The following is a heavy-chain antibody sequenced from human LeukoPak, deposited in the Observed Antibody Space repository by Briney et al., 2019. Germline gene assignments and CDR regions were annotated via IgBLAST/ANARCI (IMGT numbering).Heavy chain of an antibody. CDR3: ARVPPFYDRSGYYYDY. V-gene: IGHV4-59*01. CDR1: GGSISSYY. D-gene: IGHD3-22*01. Sequence: SETLSLTCTVSGGSISSYYWSWIRQPPEKGLEWIGYIYYSGSTNYNPSLKSRVTISVDTSKNQFSLKLSSVTAADTAVYYCARVPPFYDRSGYYYDYWGQGTLVTVSS. J-gene: IGHJ4*01. CDR2: IYYSGST.